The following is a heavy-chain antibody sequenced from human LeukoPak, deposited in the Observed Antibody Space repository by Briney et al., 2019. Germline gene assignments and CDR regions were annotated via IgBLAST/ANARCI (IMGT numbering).Heavy chain of an antibody. J-gene: IGHJ5*02. CDR2: ISYDGSNK. Sequence: PGGSLRLSCAASGFTFSSYAMHWVRQAPGKGLEWVAVISYDGSNKYYADSVKGRFTTSRDNSKNTLYLQMNSLRAEDTAVYYCASAYGDYGGGDWFDPWGQGTLVTVSS. CDR1: GFTFSSYA. CDR3: ASAYGDYGGGDWFDP. V-gene: IGHV3-30-3*01. D-gene: IGHD4-17*01.